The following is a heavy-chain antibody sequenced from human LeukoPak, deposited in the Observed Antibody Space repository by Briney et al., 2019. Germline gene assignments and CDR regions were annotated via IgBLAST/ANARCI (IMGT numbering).Heavy chain of an antibody. V-gene: IGHV3-23*01. D-gene: IGHD5-12*01. CDR1: GFTFSSYA. Sequence: PGGSLRLSCAASGFTFSSYAMSWVRQAPGKGLEWVSAISGSGGSTYYADSVKGRFTISRDNSKNTLHLQMNSLRAEDTAVYYCARDSGYDRAPDYWGQGTLVTVSS. CDR2: ISGSGGST. CDR3: ARDSGYDRAPDY. J-gene: IGHJ4*02.